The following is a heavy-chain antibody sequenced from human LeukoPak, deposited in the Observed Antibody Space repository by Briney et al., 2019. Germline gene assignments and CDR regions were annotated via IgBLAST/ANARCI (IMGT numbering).Heavy chain of an antibody. CDR2: IREDGSKI. D-gene: IGHD5-24*01. J-gene: IGHJ4*02. CDR3: ARECRGAGAIFDF. Sequence: GGSLSLSCTASGFTFTRYSRSWIRQPPGKGLEWVANIREDGSKIYYVDSVRGRFTFSRDNAKNSLYLQMDTPTDEDTDVYDCARECRGAGAIFDFWGQGTLVTVSS. CDR1: GFTFTRYS. V-gene: IGHV3-7*04.